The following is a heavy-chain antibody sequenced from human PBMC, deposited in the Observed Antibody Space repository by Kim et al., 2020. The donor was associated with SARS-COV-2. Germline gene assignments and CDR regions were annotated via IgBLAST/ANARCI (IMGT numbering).Heavy chain of an antibody. CDR2: IYYSGST. V-gene: IGHV4-39*01. J-gene: IGHJ6*01. CDR1: GGSISSSSYY. Sequence: SETLSLTCTVSGGSISSSSYYWSWIRQPPGKGLEWIGNIYYSGSTYYNPSLKSRVTISVDTSKNQFSLKLSSVTAADTAVYYCQYGGYDFVGYYYGMGV. CDR3: QYGGYDFVGYYYGMGV. D-gene: IGHD5-12*01.